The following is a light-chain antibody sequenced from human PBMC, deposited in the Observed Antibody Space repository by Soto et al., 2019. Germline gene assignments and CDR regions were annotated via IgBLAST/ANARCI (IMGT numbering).Light chain of an antibody. J-gene: IGKJ1*01. V-gene: IGKV3-20*01. CDR1: QSVSSSY. CDR2: GAS. Sequence: EIVLTQSPGTLSLSPGERATLSCRASQSVSSSYLAWYQLKPGQAPRLLMYGASSRATGIPDRISGRGSGTDFTLTISRLEPEDFAVYYCHQYGSSPATFGQGIEVEIK. CDR3: HQYGSSPAT.